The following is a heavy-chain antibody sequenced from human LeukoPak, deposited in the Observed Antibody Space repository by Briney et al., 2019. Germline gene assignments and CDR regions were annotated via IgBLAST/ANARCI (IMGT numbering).Heavy chain of an antibody. CDR3: AHSLTSSGYILGEHFDY. Sequence: SGPTLVKPTQTLTLTCTFSGFSLSTSGVGVGWIRQPPGKALEWLALISWDDDKRYSPSLKSRLTIPKDTSKNQVVITMTNMDPVDTATYYCAHSLTSSGYILGEHFDYWGQGTLVTVSS. J-gene: IGHJ4*02. CDR1: GFSLSTSGVG. D-gene: IGHD3-22*01. CDR2: ISWDDDK. V-gene: IGHV2-5*02.